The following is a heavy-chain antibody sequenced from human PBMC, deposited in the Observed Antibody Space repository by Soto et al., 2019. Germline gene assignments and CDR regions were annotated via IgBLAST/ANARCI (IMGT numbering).Heavy chain of an antibody. CDR1: GFTFSSYA. Sequence: PGGSLRLSCAASGFTFSSYAMSWVRQAPGKGLEWVSAISSSSSSTYYADSVKGRFTISRDNAKNTLYLQMNSLRAEDTAVYYCARGGAARPGIYYYYMDVWGKGTTVTVSS. J-gene: IGHJ6*03. D-gene: IGHD6-6*01. CDR3: ARGGAARPGIYYYYMDV. CDR2: ISSSSSST. V-gene: IGHV3-23*01.